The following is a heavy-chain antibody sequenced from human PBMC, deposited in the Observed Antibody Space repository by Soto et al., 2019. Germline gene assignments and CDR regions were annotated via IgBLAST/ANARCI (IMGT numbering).Heavy chain of an antibody. CDR3: ARLGHPGH. CDR2: VIPILGTA. CDR1: GGSLRNSV. V-gene: IGHV1-69*06. J-gene: IGHJ4*02. Sequence: QVQLVQSGAEVTKPGSSVKVSCTASGGSLRNSVISWVRQAPAQRLEWMGGVIPILGTANYAQKFQGRVTMTADKATSTAYMDLSSLSPDDTAVYYCARLGHPGHWGPGTLVIVSS.